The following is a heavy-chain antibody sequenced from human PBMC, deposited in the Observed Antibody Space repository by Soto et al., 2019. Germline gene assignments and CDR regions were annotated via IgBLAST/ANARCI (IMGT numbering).Heavy chain of an antibody. CDR3: ARESEDLTSNFDY. J-gene: IGHJ4*02. Sequence: GESLKISCAASGFTFTRYSTNWVRQAPGKGLEWVSSISSTTNYIYYGDSMKGRFTISRDNAKNSLYLEMNSLRAEDTAVYYCARESEDLTSNFDYWGQGTLVTVSS. V-gene: IGHV3-21*06. CDR1: GFTFTRYS. CDR2: ISSTTNYI.